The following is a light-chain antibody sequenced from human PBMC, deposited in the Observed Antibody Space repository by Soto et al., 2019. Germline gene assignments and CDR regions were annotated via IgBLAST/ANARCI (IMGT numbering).Light chain of an antibody. J-gene: IGLJ1*01. CDR3: SSYTGSSTYV. Sequence: QSALTQPPSVSGSPGQSVAIPCTGTSSDVGSYNRVSWYQQPPGAAPKLMIYEVSNRPSGVPDRFSGSKSGNTASLTISGLQAEDEADYYCSSYTGSSTYVFGTGTKVTVL. CDR2: EVS. CDR1: SSDVGSYNR. V-gene: IGLV2-18*02.